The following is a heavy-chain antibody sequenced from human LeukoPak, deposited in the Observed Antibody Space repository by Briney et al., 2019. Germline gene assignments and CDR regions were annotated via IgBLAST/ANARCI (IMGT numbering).Heavy chain of an antibody. D-gene: IGHD4-17*01. CDR2: IYYSGST. CDR1: GGSISSYY. V-gene: IGHV4-59*08. CDR3: ARHVDYDPFFDY. J-gene: IGHJ4*02. Sequence: SETLSLTCTVSGGSISSYYWSWIRQPPGKGLEWIAYIYYSGSTNYNPSLKSRVTISVDTSKNQFSLKLNSVTAADTAVYYRARHVDYDPFFDYWGQGILVTVSS.